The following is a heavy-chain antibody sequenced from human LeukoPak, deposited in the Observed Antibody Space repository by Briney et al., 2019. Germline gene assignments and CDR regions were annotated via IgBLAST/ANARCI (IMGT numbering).Heavy chain of an antibody. CDR1: GFIVNSNY. J-gene: IGHJ4*02. Sequence: GGSLRLSCAASGFIVNSNYMNWIRQAPGKGLEWVSVLYSDDTTYYADSVKGRFTISRDNSKNTLYLQMNNLRAEDTAVYYCARGGGYYAIDYWGQGTLVTVSS. CDR3: ARGGGYYAIDY. CDR2: LYSDDTT. D-gene: IGHD1-26*01. V-gene: IGHV3-53*01.